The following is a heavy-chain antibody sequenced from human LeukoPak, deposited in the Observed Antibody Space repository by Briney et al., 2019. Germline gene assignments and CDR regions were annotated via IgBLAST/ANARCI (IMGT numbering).Heavy chain of an antibody. CDR3: ARECGREYGAPDAFDI. CDR2: IIPIFGTA. Sequence: SVKVSCKASGGTFSSYAISWVRQAPGQGLEWMGGIIPIFGTANYAQKFQGRVTITADESTSTAYMELSSLRSEDTVVYYCARECGREYGAPDAFDIWGQGTMVTVSS. V-gene: IGHV1-69*13. D-gene: IGHD3-10*01. CDR1: GGTFSSYA. J-gene: IGHJ3*02.